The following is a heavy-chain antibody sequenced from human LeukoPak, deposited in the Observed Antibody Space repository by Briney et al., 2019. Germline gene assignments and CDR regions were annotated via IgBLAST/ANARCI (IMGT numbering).Heavy chain of an antibody. CDR3: AKDMVRGVINYYYYMDV. J-gene: IGHJ6*03. CDR1: GFTFSSYG. Sequence: GGSLRLSCAASGFTFSSYGMHWVRQAPGKGLEWVAFIRYDGSNKYYAGSVKGRFTISRDNSKNTLYLQMNSLRAEDTAVYYCAKDMVRGVINYYYYMDVWGKGTTVTVSS. CDR2: IRYDGSNK. D-gene: IGHD3-10*01. V-gene: IGHV3-30*02.